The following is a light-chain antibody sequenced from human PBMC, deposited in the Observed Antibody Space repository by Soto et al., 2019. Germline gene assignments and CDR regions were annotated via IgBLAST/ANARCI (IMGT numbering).Light chain of an antibody. CDR1: QSVISY. V-gene: IGKV3-15*01. CDR3: QQYNNWPIT. Sequence: EIVLTQSPGTLSLSPGERATLSCSASQSVISYLAWYQQKPGQAPRLLIYDASTRATGIPARFSGSVSGTEFTLTISSLQSEDFEIYYCQQYNNWPITFGQGTRLEIK. CDR2: DAS. J-gene: IGKJ5*01.